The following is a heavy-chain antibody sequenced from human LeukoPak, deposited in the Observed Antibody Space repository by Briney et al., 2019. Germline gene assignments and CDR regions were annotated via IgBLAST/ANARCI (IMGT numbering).Heavy chain of an antibody. D-gene: IGHD3-22*01. CDR3: ARDHYYDSSGYLSY. J-gene: IGHJ4*02. CDR1: GFTFSSYA. V-gene: IGHV3-30-3*01. Sequence: PGGSLRLSCAASGFTFSSYAMHWVRQAPGKGLEWVAVISYDGSNKYYADSVKGRFTISRDNSKNTLYLQMNSLRAEDTAVYYCARDHYYDSSGYLSYWGQGTLVTVSS. CDR2: ISYDGSNK.